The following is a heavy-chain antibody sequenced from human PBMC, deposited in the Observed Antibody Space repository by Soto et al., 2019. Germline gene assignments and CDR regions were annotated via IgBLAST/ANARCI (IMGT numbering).Heavy chain of an antibody. Sequence: EVQLVESGGGLVQPGGSLRLSCAASGFTFSSYSMNWVRQAPGKGLEWVSYISSSSSTIYYADSVKGRFTISRDNAKKSLYLQMNSLRAEDTAVYYCARDRSYDFWSGPYYFDYWGQGTLVTVSS. CDR1: GFTFSSYS. CDR2: ISSSSSTI. D-gene: IGHD3-3*01. J-gene: IGHJ4*02. CDR3: ARDRSYDFWSGPYYFDY. V-gene: IGHV3-48*01.